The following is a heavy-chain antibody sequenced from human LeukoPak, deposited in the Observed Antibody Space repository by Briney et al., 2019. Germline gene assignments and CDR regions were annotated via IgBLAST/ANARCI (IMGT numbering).Heavy chain of an antibody. Sequence: ASVKVSCKTSGFTFTSHDYNWVRQAAGQGLEWMGWMNPNSGATGYAQKFQGRVTMTRDTSITTVYMELSSLTSEDTAVYYCARDVDVNSYGLFDYWGQGTLVTVSS. J-gene: IGHJ4*02. D-gene: IGHD5-18*01. CDR3: ARDVDVNSYGLFDY. V-gene: IGHV1-8*01. CDR1: GFTFTSHD. CDR2: MNPNSGAT.